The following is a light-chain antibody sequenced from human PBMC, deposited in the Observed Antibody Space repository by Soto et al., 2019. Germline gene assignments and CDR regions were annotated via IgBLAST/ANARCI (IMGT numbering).Light chain of an antibody. CDR3: QKYNSAPLT. V-gene: IGKV1-27*01. J-gene: IGKJ4*01. CDR2: AAS. CDR1: QGIRNY. Sequence: DIQMTQSPSSLSASVGDRVTITCRASQGIRNYLGWYQQKPGKVPKLLIYAASTLQSGVPSRFSGSGSGTDFTLTISSLHPEDVAPYYCQKYNSAPLTFGGGTKAEIK.